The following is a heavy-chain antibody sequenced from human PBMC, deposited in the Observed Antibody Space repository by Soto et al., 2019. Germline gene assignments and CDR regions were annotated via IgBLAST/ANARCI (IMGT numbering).Heavy chain of an antibody. Sequence: QVQLVESGGGLVKPGGSLRLSCAASGIVFSDYMSWVRQAPRKGLEWLSYISGSGRTIYSADSVKGRFTISRDNATNSLYLQMNNVRTEDPAVYYCARLPFPWGWFDPWGQGTLVTVSS. D-gene: IGHD3-16*01. V-gene: IGHV3-11*01. CDR3: ARLPFPWGWFDP. J-gene: IGHJ5*02. CDR2: ISGSGRTI. CDR1: GIVFSDY.